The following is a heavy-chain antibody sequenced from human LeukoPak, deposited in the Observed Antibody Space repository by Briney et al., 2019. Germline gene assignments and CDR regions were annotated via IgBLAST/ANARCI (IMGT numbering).Heavy chain of an antibody. D-gene: IGHD4-17*01. CDR1: GYTFTSYY. Sequence: ASVKVSCKASGYTFTSYYMHWVRQAPGQGLEWMGIINPSGGSTSYAQKFQGRVTMTRDTSTSTVYVELSSLRSEDTAVYYCARVGGFGDYYNWFDPWGQGTLVTASS. CDR3: ARVGGFGDYYNWFDP. V-gene: IGHV1-46*01. J-gene: IGHJ5*02. CDR2: INPSGGST.